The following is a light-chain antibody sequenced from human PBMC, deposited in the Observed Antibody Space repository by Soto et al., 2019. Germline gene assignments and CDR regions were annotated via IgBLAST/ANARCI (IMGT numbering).Light chain of an antibody. CDR3: QQSFSTPIT. CDR2: AAS. Sequence: DIQMTQSPSSLSASVGDRVTITCRANQFISNYLNWYQQKPGKAPNLLIYAASSFQSGVPSRFSGSGSGTDFTLTISSLQPEDFATYYCQQSFSTPITFGQGTRLEIK. J-gene: IGKJ5*01. V-gene: IGKV1-39*01. CDR1: QFISNY.